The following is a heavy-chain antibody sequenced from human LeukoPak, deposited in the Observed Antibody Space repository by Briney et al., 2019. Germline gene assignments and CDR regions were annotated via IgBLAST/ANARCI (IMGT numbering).Heavy chain of an antibody. D-gene: IGHD6-13*01. J-gene: IGHJ4*02. Sequence: PGGSLRLSCTASGFTLSIYSMNWARQAPGKGLEWVSYISNTGNALNYADSVKGRFTISRDNAKNSLYLQMNSLRAEDTAVYYCARPAPGTYSTFDYWGPGTLVTVSS. CDR3: ARPAPGTYSTFDY. CDR2: ISNTGNAL. V-gene: IGHV3-48*01. CDR1: GFTLSIYS.